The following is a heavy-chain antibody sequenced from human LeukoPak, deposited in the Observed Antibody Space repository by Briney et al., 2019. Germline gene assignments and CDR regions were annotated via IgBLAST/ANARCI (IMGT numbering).Heavy chain of an antibody. CDR3: ARALTTMISFAAPGGY. Sequence: GASVKVSCKASGGTFSSYAISWVRQAPGQGLEWMGGIIPIFGTANYAQKFQGRVTITADKFTRTAYMEVSSLTSEDTAIYYCARALTTMISFAAPGGYWGQGTLVTVSS. CDR1: GGTFSSYA. J-gene: IGHJ4*02. D-gene: IGHD3-16*01. CDR2: IIPIFGTA. V-gene: IGHV1-69*06.